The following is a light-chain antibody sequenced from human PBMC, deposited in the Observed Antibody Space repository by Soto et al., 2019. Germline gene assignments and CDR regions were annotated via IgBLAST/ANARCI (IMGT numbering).Light chain of an antibody. J-gene: IGKJ4*01. CDR1: QSISSS. CDR2: GAS. V-gene: IGKV3-15*01. Sequence: EKEMRQSPVTLSMSPGERATLSCRASQSISSSLAWYQQKPGQAPRLLIYGASARATGVPARFSGRGSGTEFTLTISSLQSEDFVVYYCQQYNSCPLTFGGGTKVEIK. CDR3: QQYNSCPLT.